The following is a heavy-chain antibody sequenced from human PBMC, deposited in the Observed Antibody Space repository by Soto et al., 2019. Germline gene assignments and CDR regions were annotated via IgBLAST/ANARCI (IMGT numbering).Heavy chain of an antibody. CDR1: GGTFSSYA. D-gene: IGHD6-6*01. CDR2: IIPIFGTA. CDR3: ARDLLDSSSSQPDNWFDP. V-gene: IGHV1-69*13. J-gene: IGHJ5*02. Sequence: VASVKVSCKASGGTFSSYAISWVRQAPGQGLEWMGGIIPIFGTANYAQKFQGRVTITADESTSTAYMELSSLRSEDTAVYYCARDLLDSSSSQPDNWFDPWGQGTLVTVSS.